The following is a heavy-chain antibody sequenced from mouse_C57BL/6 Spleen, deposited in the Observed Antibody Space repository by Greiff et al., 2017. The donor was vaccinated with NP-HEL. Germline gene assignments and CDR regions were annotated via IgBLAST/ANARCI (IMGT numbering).Heavy chain of an antibody. J-gene: IGHJ4*01. CDR2: IDPSDSYT. CDR3: AREGYAMDY. Sequence: VQLQQSGAELVKPGASVKLSCKASGYTFTSYWMQWVKQRPGPGLEWIGEIDPSDSYTNYNQKFKGKATLTVDTSSSTAYMQLSSLTSEDSAVYYCAREGYAMDYWGQGTSVTVSS. V-gene: IGHV1-50*01. CDR1: GYTFTSYW.